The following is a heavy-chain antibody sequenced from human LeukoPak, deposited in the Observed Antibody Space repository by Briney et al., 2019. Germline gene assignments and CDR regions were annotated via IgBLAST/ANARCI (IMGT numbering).Heavy chain of an antibody. D-gene: IGHD4-17*01. V-gene: IGHV3-23*01. CDR3: AKDLPSDGDYGPTEDVY. CDR2: ISGSGGST. J-gene: IGHJ4*02. CDR1: GFTFSSYG. Sequence: GGSLRLSCAASGFTFSSYGMSWVRQAPGKGLEWVSAISGSGGSTYYADSVKGRFTISRDNSKNTLYLQMNSLRAEDTAVYYCAKDLPSDGDYGPTEDVYWGQGTLVTVSS.